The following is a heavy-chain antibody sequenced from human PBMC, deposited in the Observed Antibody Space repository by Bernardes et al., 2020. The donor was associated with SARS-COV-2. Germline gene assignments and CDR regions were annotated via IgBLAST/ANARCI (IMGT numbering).Heavy chain of an antibody. D-gene: IGHD1-26*01. J-gene: IGHJ3*02. CDR2: LDWVEDK. CDR1: GFSLSTSERC. Sequence: SGPTLAKPTQTLTLTCTLPGFSLSTSERCVSWIRQPPGKALEWLALLDWVEDKYYSTYLKTRPTISKDNPKNQVVLTMTNMDPVDTATYYCARIPLYGPSGCAFDIWGQGTMVTVSS. V-gene: IGHV2-70*01. CDR3: ARIPLYGPSGCAFDI.